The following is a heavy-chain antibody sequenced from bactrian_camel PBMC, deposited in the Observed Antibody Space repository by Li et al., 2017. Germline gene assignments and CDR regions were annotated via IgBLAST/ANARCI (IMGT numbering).Heavy chain of an antibody. Sequence: DVQLVESGGGSVQAGGSLRLSCAASGYRFSSHCMGWFRQAPGKEREGVAIYTGGGRVEYADAVKGRFTISRDNTQNTLYLRINSLKPEGTSIYYCATARGFRDPPRTRDFKSWGQGTQVTVS. D-gene: IGHD1*01. V-gene: IGHV3S31*01. CDR2: IYTGGGRV. CDR1: GYRFSSHC. CDR3: ATARGFRDPPRTRDFKS. J-gene: IGHJ6*01.